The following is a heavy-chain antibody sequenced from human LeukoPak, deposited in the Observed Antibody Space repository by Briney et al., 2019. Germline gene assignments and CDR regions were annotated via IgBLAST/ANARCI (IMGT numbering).Heavy chain of an antibody. CDR2: MSMLSGLT. D-gene: IGHD6-6*01. CDR3: AREFEYSTSGAGY. CDR1: GFPFSGFS. V-gene: IGHV3-21*01. Sequence: GGSLRLSCAGSGFPFSGFSMNWVRQTPGKGLEWVSSMSMLSGLTYYAESVKGRFTVSRDNAKNIRHLQMNSLRVEDTAIYYCAREFEYSTSGAGYWGQGTLVTVSS. J-gene: IGHJ4*02.